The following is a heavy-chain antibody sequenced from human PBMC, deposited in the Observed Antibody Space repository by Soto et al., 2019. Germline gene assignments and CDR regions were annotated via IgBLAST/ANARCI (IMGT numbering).Heavy chain of an antibody. D-gene: IGHD2-8*01. J-gene: IGHJ6*02. CDR1: GYTFTSYY. CDR2: INPSGGST. Sequence: QVQLVQSGAEVKKPGASVKVSCKASGYTFTSYYMHWVRQAPGQGLEWMGIINPSGGSTSYAQKCPGRVPMSRDTSTSTVYMELSSLRSEDTAVYYCARDGLGVTNYYYYYYGMDVWGQGTTVTVSS. V-gene: IGHV1-46*01. CDR3: ARDGLGVTNYYYYYYGMDV.